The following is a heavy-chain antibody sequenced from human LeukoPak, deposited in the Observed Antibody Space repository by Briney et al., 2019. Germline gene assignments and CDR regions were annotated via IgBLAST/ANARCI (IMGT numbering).Heavy chain of an antibody. D-gene: IGHD2-2*01. CDR3: ARALPAAMRYYYYGMDV. V-gene: IGHV3-30*04. CDR2: ISYDGSNK. CDR1: GFTFSSYA. J-gene: IGHJ6*02. Sequence: GGSLRLSCAASGFTFSSYAMHRVRQAPGKGLERVAVISYDGSNKYYADSVKGRFTISRDNSKNTLYLQMNSLRAEDTAVYYCARALPAAMRYYYYGMDVWGQGTTVAVSS.